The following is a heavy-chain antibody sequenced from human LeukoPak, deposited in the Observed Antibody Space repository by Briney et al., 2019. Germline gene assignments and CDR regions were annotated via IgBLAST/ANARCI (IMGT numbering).Heavy chain of an antibody. D-gene: IGHD5-24*01. V-gene: IGHV3-9*01. CDR3: AKDPLRWVRYYFDY. CDR1: GFTFDDYA. J-gene: IGHJ4*02. CDR2: ISWDSGSI. Sequence: GGSLRLSCAASGFTFDDYAMHWVRQAPGKGLEWVSGISWDSGSIGYADSVKGRFTISGDNAKNSLYLQMNSLRAEDTALYYCAKDPLRWVRYYFDYWGQGTLVTVSS.